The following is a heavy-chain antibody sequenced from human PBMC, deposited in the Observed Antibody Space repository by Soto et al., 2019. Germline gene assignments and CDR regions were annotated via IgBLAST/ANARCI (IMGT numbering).Heavy chain of an antibody. D-gene: IGHD3-3*01. Sequence: GGSLRLSCAASGFTFSSYWMSWVRQAPGKGLEWVANIKQDGSEKYYVDSVKGRFTISRDNAKNSLYLQMNSLRAEDTAVYYCARHLSYDFWSGSGLFYYYGMDAWGKGTTVTVYS. J-gene: IGHJ6*04. CDR3: ARHLSYDFWSGSGLFYYYGMDA. V-gene: IGHV3-7*03. CDR1: GFTFSSYW. CDR2: IKQDGSEK.